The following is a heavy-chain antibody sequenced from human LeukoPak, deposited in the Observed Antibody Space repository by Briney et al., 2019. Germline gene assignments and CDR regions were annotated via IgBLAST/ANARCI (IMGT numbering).Heavy chain of an antibody. CDR1: GDSISTYF. V-gene: IGHV4-4*07. Sequence: PSETLSLICTVSGDSISTYFWSWIRQPAGNGLEWIGRIHSSGTTNYNPSLKSRVTMSIDTSKNQFSLKLRSVTAADTAVYYCARGAAVAGTVDYWGQGTLVTVSS. CDR2: IHSSGTT. D-gene: IGHD6-19*01. J-gene: IGHJ4*02. CDR3: ARGAAVAGTVDY.